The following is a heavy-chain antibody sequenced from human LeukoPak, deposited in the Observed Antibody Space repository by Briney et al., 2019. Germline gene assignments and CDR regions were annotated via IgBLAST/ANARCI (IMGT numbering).Heavy chain of an antibody. CDR1: GFTFRKYG. CDR3: AKDIRRGYNFGYDQFAY. Sequence: PGGSLRLSCAASGFTFRKYGMNWVRQAPGKGLEWVSGISPSGGGTYYADSVKGRFTISRDNSKNTVSLQMNSLRAEDTALYYCAKDIRRGYNFGYDQFAYWGQGILVTVSS. V-gene: IGHV3-23*01. D-gene: IGHD5-18*01. J-gene: IGHJ4*02. CDR2: ISPSGGGT.